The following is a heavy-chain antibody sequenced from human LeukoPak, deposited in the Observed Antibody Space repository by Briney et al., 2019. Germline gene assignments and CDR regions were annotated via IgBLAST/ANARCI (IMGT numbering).Heavy chain of an antibody. CDR1: GFAFGSYG. J-gene: IGHJ5*02. CDR3: ARVHMGATGAFDP. V-gene: IGHV3-7*01. D-gene: IGHD1-26*01. CDR2: IKPDGSEQ. Sequence: GGSRSLSVAASGFAFGSYGRSGVRRAPGRGLGVGASIKPDGSEQQYGDSVKGRFTISRDHAKNSLYLQMNRLRAEDTAMYYCARVHMGATGAFDPWGQGTLVTVSS.